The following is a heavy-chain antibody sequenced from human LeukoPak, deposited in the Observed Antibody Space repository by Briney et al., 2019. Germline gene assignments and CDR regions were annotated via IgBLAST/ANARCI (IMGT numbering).Heavy chain of an antibody. J-gene: IGHJ5*02. Sequence: GGSLRLSCAASGFTFSDYYMSWIRQAPGKGLEWVSYISISVSTIYYADSVKGRFTISRDNDKNSLNLQMNSLRAEDTAVYYCARGIGYSYGNWFDPWGQGTLVTVS. V-gene: IGHV3-11*01. D-gene: IGHD5-18*01. CDR2: ISISVSTI. CDR1: GFTFSDYY. CDR3: ARGIGYSYGNWFDP.